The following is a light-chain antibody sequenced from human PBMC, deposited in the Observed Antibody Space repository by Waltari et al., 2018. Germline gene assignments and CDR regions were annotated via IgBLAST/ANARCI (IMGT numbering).Light chain of an antibody. Sequence: QTVVTQEPSVTVSPGGTVTLTCASSTGAVTSGFYPNCFQQKPGQAPRALIYSINQRHSWTPARFSGSLLGGKTALTLSGVQPEDEAVYYCLLYYGALDWIFGGGTNLTVL. J-gene: IGLJ2*01. CDR1: TGAVTSGFY. CDR2: SIN. V-gene: IGLV7-43*01. CDR3: LLYYGALDWI.